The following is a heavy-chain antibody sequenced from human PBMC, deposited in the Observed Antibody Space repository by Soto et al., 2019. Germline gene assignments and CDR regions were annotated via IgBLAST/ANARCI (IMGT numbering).Heavy chain of an antibody. CDR2: IGPNSGST. J-gene: IGHJ3*01. V-gene: IGHV1-18*01. Sequence: QVQLVHSGPEVKKPGASVKVSCKASNYAFTYNAINWVRQAPGHGLEWMGWIGPNSGSTNYAQDLQGRVTMTTDTSTNTAYMELRSLRSDDTAIYYCATPSPGGVGQYVDAFDLWGQGTLVTVSS. CDR1: NYAFTYNA. D-gene: IGHD3-16*01. CDR3: ATPSPGGVGQYVDAFDL.